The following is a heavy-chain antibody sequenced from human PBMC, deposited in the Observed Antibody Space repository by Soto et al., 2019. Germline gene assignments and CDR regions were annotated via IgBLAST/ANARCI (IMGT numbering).Heavy chain of an antibody. J-gene: IGHJ6*02. D-gene: IGHD6-6*01. CDR3: AKDGSSFRSDYYYYGMDV. CDR2: ISYDGSNK. CDR1: GFTFSSYG. Sequence: GGYLRLSCAASGFTFSSYGMHWVRQAPGKGLEWVAVISYDGSNKYYADSVKGRFTISRDNSKNTLYLQMNSLRAEDTAVYYCAKDGSSFRSDYYYYGMDVWGQGTTVTVSS. V-gene: IGHV3-30*18.